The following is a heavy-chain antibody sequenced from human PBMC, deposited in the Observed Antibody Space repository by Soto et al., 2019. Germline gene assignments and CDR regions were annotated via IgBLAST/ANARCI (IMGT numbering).Heavy chain of an antibody. CDR3: ASGHYDFWSGYRYYFDY. Sequence: SETLSLTCTVSGGSISSSSYYWGWIRQPPGKGLEWIGSIYYSGSTYYNPSLKSRVTISVDTSKNQFSLKLSSVTAADTAVYYCASGHYDFWSGYRYYFDYWGQGTLVTVSS. CDR2: IYYSGST. V-gene: IGHV4-39*01. D-gene: IGHD3-3*01. J-gene: IGHJ4*02. CDR1: GGSISSSSYY.